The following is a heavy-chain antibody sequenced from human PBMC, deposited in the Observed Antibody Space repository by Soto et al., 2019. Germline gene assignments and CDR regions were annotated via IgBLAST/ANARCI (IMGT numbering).Heavy chain of an antibody. D-gene: IGHD6-6*01. CDR1: GGSISSGVYY. V-gene: IGHV4-31*03. J-gene: IGHJ6*02. CDR3: ARGQLVQKYYYYGMDV. Sequence: PSETLSLTCTVSGGSISSGVYYWIWIRQHPGKGLEWIGYIYYSGITYYNPSLKSRVTISVDTSKNQFSLKLSSVTAADTAVYYCARGQLVQKYYYYGMDVWGQGTTVTVSS. CDR2: IYYSGIT.